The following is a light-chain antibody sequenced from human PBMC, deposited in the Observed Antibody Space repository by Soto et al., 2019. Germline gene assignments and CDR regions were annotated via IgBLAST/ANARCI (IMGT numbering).Light chain of an antibody. CDR2: AAS. CDR1: QGISNY. Sequence: DIQMTQSPSSLSASVGDRVTITCRASQGISNYLAWYQQKPGKVPKLLIYAASTLQSGVPSRFSGSGSGTDFTRTISSLQPEDVATYYCQNYNSAPFSFGPGTKVDI. V-gene: IGKV1-27*01. J-gene: IGKJ3*01. CDR3: QNYNSAPFS.